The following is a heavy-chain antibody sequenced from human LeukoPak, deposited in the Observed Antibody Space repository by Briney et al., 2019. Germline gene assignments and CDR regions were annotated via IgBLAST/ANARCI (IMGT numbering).Heavy chain of an antibody. V-gene: IGHV3-15*01. CDR2: IKSKTDDGTT. Sequence: GGSLRLSCAASGFTFSSYGMHWVRQAPGKGLEWVGRIKSKTDDGTTDYATPVKGRFTISRDDSKNTLYLQMNSLKTEDTAVYYCTTHFPVTTFYWGQGTLVTVSS. CDR3: TTHFPVTTFY. CDR1: GFTFSSYG. D-gene: IGHD4-17*01. J-gene: IGHJ4*02.